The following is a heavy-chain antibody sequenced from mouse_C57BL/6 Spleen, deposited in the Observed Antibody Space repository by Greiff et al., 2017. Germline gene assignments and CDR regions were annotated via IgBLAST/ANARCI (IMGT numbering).Heavy chain of an antibody. CDR1: GFTFSDYY. V-gene: IGHV5-16*01. CDR2: INYDGSST. CDR3: ARGYGYDEEAYFDY. J-gene: IGHJ2*01. Sequence: EVKLVESEGGLVQPGSSMKLSCTASGFTFSDYYMAWVRQVPEKGLEWVANINYDGSSTYYLDSLKSRFIISRDNAKNILYLQMSSLKSEDTATYYCARGYGYDEEAYFDYWGQGTTLTVSS. D-gene: IGHD2-2*01.